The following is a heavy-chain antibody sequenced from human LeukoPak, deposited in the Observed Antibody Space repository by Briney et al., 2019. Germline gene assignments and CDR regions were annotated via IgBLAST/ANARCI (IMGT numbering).Heavy chain of an antibody. CDR2: ISGSGGST. D-gene: IGHD6-13*01. J-gene: IGHJ5*02. CDR3: AKDGYSSSWYLPWFDP. V-gene: IGHV3-23*01. CDR1: GFTLSSYA. Sequence: PGGSLRLSCAASGFTLSSYAMSWVRQAPGKGLEWVSAISGSGGSTYYADSVKGRFTISRDNSKNTLYLQMNSLRAEDTAVYYCAKDGYSSSWYLPWFDPWGQGTLVTVSS.